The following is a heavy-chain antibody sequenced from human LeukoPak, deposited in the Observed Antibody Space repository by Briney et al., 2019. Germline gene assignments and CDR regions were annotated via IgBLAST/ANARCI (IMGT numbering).Heavy chain of an antibody. V-gene: IGHV3-66*01. CDR1: GFSVSSNY. CDR3: AKDVTPYGDYTLDY. CDR2: IYNGGNT. Sequence: GGSLRLSCAASGFSVSSNYMSWVRQAPGKGLEWISLIYNGGNTYYADSVKGRFSISRDNSKNRLYLQMHSLRAEDTAIYYCAKDVTPYGDYTLDYWGQGTLVTVSS. D-gene: IGHD4-17*01. J-gene: IGHJ4*02.